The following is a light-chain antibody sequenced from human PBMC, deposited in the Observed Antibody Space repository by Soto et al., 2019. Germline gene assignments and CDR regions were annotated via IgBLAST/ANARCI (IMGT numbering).Light chain of an antibody. CDR1: QSVSSN. V-gene: IGKV3-15*01. Sequence: EIVMTQSPATLSVSPGERATLSCRASQSVSSNLAWYQQKPGQGPRLLIYGASTRATDIPGRFSGSGSGTEFTLTISRLQSEDFAVYYCQQYNDWPLTFGGGTKVEIK. CDR3: QQYNDWPLT. J-gene: IGKJ4*01. CDR2: GAS.